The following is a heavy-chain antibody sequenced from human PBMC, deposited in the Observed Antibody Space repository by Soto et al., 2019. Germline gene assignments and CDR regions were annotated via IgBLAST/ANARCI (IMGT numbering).Heavy chain of an antibody. CDR2: ISYDGSNK. CDR3: ARDRMGDFDY. J-gene: IGHJ4*02. D-gene: IGHD2-8*01. CDR1: GFTFSSYA. Sequence: PGGSLRLSCAASGFTFSSYAMHWVRQAPGKGLEWVAVISYDGSNKYYADSVKGRFTISRDNSKNTLYLQMNSLRAEDTAVYYCARDRMGDFDYWGREPWSPSPQ. V-gene: IGHV3-30-3*01.